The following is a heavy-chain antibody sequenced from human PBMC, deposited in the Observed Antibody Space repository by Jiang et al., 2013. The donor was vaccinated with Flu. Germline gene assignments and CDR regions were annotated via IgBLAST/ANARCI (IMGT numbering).Heavy chain of an antibody. CDR3: ARDPGSSGWDFYYFDY. CDR1: GFTFSGSA. J-gene: IGHJ4*02. CDR2: VSYDGSNK. D-gene: IGHD6-19*01. Sequence: CAASGFTFSGSAMHWVRQAPGQGLEWVAVVSYDGSNKFYADSVKGRFTISRDNSKNTLFLQMNSLRGEDTAVYYCARDPGSSGWDFYYFDYWGQGTLVTVSS. V-gene: IGHV3-30-3*01.